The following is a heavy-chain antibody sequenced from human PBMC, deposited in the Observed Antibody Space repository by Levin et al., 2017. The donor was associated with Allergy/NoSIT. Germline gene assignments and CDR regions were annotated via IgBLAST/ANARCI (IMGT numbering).Heavy chain of an antibody. CDR1: GFTFSDYA. Sequence: HPGGSLRLSCAASGFTFSDYAIHWVRQAPGKGLEWVSGISWNSGSIGYADSVRGRFTISRDNAKKSLYLQMKSLRSEDTALYYCAKEVVRGERYASHFDYWGQGTLVTVSS. CDR2: ISWNSGSI. CDR3: AKEVVRGERYASHFDY. V-gene: IGHV3-9*01. D-gene: IGHD3-10*01. J-gene: IGHJ4*02.